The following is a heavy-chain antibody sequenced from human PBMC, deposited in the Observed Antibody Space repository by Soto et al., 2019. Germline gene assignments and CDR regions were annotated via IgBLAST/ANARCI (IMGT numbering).Heavy chain of an antibody. J-gene: IGHJ4*02. Sequence: PSETLSLTCTFSGDSISSSNYYWGWIRQPPGKGLEWIGSISYSGSIDYNPSLKSRVTISVDTSRIHFSLKLISVTAADTAVYYCARQSYDSSDYFDYWGQGTLVTVS. CDR3: ARQSYDSSDYFDY. V-gene: IGHV4-39*01. CDR1: GDSISSSNYY. D-gene: IGHD3-22*01. CDR2: ISYSGSI.